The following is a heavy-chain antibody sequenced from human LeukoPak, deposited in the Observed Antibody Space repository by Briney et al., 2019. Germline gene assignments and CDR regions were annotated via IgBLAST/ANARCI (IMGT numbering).Heavy chain of an antibody. D-gene: IGHD2-2*01. J-gene: IGHJ4*02. CDR2: ISSSGCTI. Sequence: GGSLRLSCAASGFIFSSYSMNWVRQAPGKGLEWVSYISSSGCTIYYADSVKGRFTISRDNAKNSLYLQMNSLRAEDTAVYYCAVLTYQLLDYYFDYWGQGTLVTVSS. V-gene: IGHV3-48*01. CDR3: AVLTYQLLDYYFDY. CDR1: GFIFSSYS.